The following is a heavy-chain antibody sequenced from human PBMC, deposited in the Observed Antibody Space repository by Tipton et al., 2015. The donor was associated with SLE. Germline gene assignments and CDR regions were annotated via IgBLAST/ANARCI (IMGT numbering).Heavy chain of an antibody. CDR1: GGSISTYH. CDR3: ARTMGVGYCSGGSCFEPFDY. D-gene: IGHD2-15*01. J-gene: IGHJ4*02. Sequence: TLSLTCTISGGSISTYHWSWLRQSPGKGLEWIGYIHHSGSINYNPSLRSQVTMSMDTSQNQFSLKLSSVTAMDTAVYYCARTMGVGYCSGGSCFEPFDYWGQGTLVTVSS. V-gene: IGHV4-59*12. CDR2: IHHSGSI.